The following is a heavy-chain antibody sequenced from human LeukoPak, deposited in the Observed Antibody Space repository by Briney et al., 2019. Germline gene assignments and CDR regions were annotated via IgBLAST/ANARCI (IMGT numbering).Heavy chain of an antibody. CDR3: ASRWFGEFDY. CDR2: IYSGGST. J-gene: IGHJ4*02. Sequence: GGSLRLSCAASGFTFSDYYMSWVRQAPGKGLEWVSVIYSGGSTYYADSVKGRFTISRDNSKNTLYLQMNSLRAEDTAVYYCASRWFGEFDYWGQGTLVTVSS. D-gene: IGHD3-10*01. V-gene: IGHV3-66*01. CDR1: GFTFSDYY.